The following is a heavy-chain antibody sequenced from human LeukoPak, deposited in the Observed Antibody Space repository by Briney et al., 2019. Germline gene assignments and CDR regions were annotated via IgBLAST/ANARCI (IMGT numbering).Heavy chain of an antibody. CDR2: ISSSSSYI. CDR3: ARDPSSGWFDY. Sequence: GGSLRLSCAASGFTFSSYSMNWVRQAPGKGLEWVSAISSSSSYIYYADSVKGRFTISRDNAKNSLYLQMSSLRAEDTAVYYCARDPSSGWFDYWGQGTLVTVSS. V-gene: IGHV3-21*01. CDR1: GFTFSSYS. J-gene: IGHJ4*02. D-gene: IGHD6-19*01.